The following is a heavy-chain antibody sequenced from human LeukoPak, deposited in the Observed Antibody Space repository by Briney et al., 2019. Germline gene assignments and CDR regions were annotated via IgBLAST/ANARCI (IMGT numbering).Heavy chain of an antibody. CDR1: GFSFRDFW. Sequence: PGGSLRLSXAASGFSFRDFWMTWVRQAPGKGLEWVANINQGGSVKYYVDSVKGRFTISRDDAKSSLYVQVKSLRDEDTAVYYCAIFGYSGWNLEYWGQGALVTVSS. J-gene: IGHJ4*02. V-gene: IGHV3-7*01. CDR2: INQGGSVK. CDR3: AIFGYSGWNLEY. D-gene: IGHD5-12*01.